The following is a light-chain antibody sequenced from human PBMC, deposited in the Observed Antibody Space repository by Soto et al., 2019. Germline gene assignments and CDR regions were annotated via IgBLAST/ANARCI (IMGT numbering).Light chain of an antibody. V-gene: IGLV2-14*02. Sequence: QSALTQPASVSGSPGQSITISCTGTYNLVSWYQQHPGKAPKLMIFEVNKRPSGVSYRFSGSKSGNTASLTISGLQAEDEADYYCSSYTTSSTRVFGGGTKLTVL. J-gene: IGLJ3*02. CDR3: SSYTTSSTRV. CDR2: EVN. CDR1: YNL.